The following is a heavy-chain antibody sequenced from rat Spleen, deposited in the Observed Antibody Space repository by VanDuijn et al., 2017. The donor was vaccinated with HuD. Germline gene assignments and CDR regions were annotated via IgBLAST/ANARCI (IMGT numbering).Heavy chain of an antibody. CDR2: ISYDGGNT. J-gene: IGHJ2*01. V-gene: IGHV5-22*01. D-gene: IGHD1-11*01. CDR1: GFNFKDYW. CDR3: GRHWTLRGFDY. Sequence: EVKLVESGGGLVQPGRSLKLSCAASGFNFKDYWMGWVRQAPTKGLEWVASISYDGGNTHYRDSVKGRFTISRDNAKSSLYLQMNSLRSEDTATYYCGRHWTLRGFDYWGQGVMVTVSS.